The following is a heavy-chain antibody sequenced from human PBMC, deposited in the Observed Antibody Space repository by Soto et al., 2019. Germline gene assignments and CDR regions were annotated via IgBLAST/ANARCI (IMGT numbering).Heavy chain of an antibody. CDR2: IYYSGST. D-gene: IGHD4-17*01. CDR1: GGSISSGGYY. V-gene: IGHV4-31*03. CDR3: ARSPLSTVTTETYYFDY. Sequence: SETLSLTCTVSGGSISSGGYYWSWIRQHPGKGLEWIGYIYYSGSTYYNPSLKSRVTISVDTSKNQFSLKLSSVTAADTAVYYCARSPLSTVTTETYYFDYWGQGTLVTVSS. J-gene: IGHJ4*02.